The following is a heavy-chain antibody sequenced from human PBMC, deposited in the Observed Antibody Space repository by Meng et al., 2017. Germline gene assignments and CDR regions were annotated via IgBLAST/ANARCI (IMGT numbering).Heavy chain of an antibody. J-gene: IGHJ4*02. CDR1: GFTFNNYW. D-gene: IGHD1-1*01. CDR2: ISGDGSIT. CDR3: LDEARRSDY. V-gene: IGHV3-74*01. Sequence: EVVVVESGGGLVQPGGSLRLSCAASGFTFNNYWMHWVRQVPGKGLVWVSRISGDGSITNYADSVKGRFTISRDNAKNTLYLQMNSLRPEDTAVYYCLDEARRSDYWGQGSLVTVSS.